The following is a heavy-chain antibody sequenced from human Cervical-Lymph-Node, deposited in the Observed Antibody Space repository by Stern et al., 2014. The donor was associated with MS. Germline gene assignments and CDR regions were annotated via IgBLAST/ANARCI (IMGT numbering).Heavy chain of an antibody. Sequence: QDQLVQSGGGVVQPGRSLRLSCAASGFTLSSYGMHWVRQAPGKGLEWVAFIWDDGSKKYYRDSVKGRFTISRDTSDNSVSLQMNSLKGEEPAVYYWARNRWYTSGWYHYGMDGWGQGTTVTVSS. CDR3: ARNRWYTSGWYHYGMDG. CDR2: IWDDGSKK. D-gene: IGHD6-19*01. CDR1: GFTLSSYG. J-gene: IGHJ6*02. V-gene: IGHV3-33*01.